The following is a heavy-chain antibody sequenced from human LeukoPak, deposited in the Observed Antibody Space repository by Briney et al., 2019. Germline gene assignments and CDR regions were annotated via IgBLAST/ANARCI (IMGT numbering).Heavy chain of an antibody. CDR3: ARDSGERGSGSYLIAY. D-gene: IGHD3-10*01. J-gene: IGHJ4*02. CDR1: GYTFNGYY. CDR2: LDPKSGGT. V-gene: IGHV1-2*02. Sequence: ASVKVSCKASGYTFNGYYIHWVRQAPGQGPEWMGWLDPKSGGTKYAQRFQGRVTMTWDTSISTAYMDLARLRSDDTAVYYCARDSGERGSGSYLIAYWGQGTLVTVSS.